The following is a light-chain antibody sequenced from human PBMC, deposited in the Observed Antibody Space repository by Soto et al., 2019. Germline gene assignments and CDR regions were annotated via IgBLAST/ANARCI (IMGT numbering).Light chain of an antibody. CDR2: DVS. CDR1: SSNIGAGYD. V-gene: IGLV1-40*01. Sequence: QSALTQPASVSGAPGQRVTISCTGSSSNIGAGYDVHWYQQLPGKAPKLLIYDVSNRPSGVPDRFSGSKSGNSASLTITGLQAEDEADYYCHSYDSSMSGSVFGGGTKVTVL. J-gene: IGLJ3*02. CDR3: HSYDSSMSGSV.